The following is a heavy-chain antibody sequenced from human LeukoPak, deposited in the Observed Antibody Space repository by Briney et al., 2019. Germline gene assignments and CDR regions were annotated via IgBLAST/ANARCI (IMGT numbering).Heavy chain of an antibody. Sequence: GGSLRLSCAASGFTFRNYGMKWVRQAPGKGLEWVAVISHDGTVKYYADSVKGRFTISRDDFTTTLILQMNSLRVEDTAVYFCAKEGSEFSSSFLDYWGQGTLVTVSS. CDR3: AKEGSEFSSSFLDY. D-gene: IGHD2-2*01. J-gene: IGHJ4*02. CDR1: GFTFRNYG. CDR2: ISHDGTVK. V-gene: IGHV3-30*18.